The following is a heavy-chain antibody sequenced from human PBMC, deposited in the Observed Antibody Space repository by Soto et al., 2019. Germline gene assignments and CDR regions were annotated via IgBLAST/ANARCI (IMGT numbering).Heavy chain of an antibody. D-gene: IGHD2-15*01. Sequence: GASVKVSCKASGYTFTSYGISWVRQAPGQGLEWMGWISAYNGNTNYAQKLQGRVTMTTDTSTSTAYMELRSLRSDDTAVYYCARTAEDIVVVVAATNGAFDIWGQGTMVTV. CDR1: GYTFTSYG. V-gene: IGHV1-18*01. CDR2: ISAYNGNT. CDR3: ARTAEDIVVVVAATNGAFDI. J-gene: IGHJ3*02.